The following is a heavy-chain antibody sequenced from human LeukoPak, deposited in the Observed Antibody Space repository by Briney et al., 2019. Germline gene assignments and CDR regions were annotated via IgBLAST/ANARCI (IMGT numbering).Heavy chain of an antibody. D-gene: IGHD6-19*01. CDR3: ASSGWYRGY. Sequence: SETLSLTCAVYGGSFRGYYWSWIRQPPGKGLEWIGEINHSGSTAYNPSLKSRVTISIDTSKNQFSLKVTSVTAAVTAVYYCASSGWYRGYWGQGTLVTVSS. CDR2: INHSGST. J-gene: IGHJ4*02. V-gene: IGHV4-34*01. CDR1: GGSFRGYY.